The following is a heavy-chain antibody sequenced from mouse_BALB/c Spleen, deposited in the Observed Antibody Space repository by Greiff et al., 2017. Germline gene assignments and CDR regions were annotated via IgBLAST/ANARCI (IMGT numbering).Heavy chain of an antibody. Sequence: EVMLVESGGGLVQPGGSLKLSCAASGFTFSSYTMSWVRQTPEKRLEWVAYISNGGGSTYYPDTVKGRFTISRDNAKNTLYLQMSSLKSEDTAMYYCARHDYGGAWFAYWGQGTLVTVSA. D-gene: IGHD2-4*01. CDR1: GFTFSSYT. CDR2: ISNGGGST. CDR3: ARHDYGGAWFAY. V-gene: IGHV5-12-2*01. J-gene: IGHJ3*01.